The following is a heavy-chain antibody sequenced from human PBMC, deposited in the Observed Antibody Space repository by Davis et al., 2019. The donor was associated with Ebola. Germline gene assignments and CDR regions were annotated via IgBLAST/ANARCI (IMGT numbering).Heavy chain of an antibody. CDR2: IYFIGFT. CDR3: ARWYTSGLGWFDP. V-gene: IGHV4-31*03. Sequence: PSETLSLPFTVPGGSISGSDCYWSWIRQPPGKGLEWISYIYFIGFTGYPPSLRSRATISVETSKNQFSLRLTSVTAADTAVYYCARWYTSGLGWFDPWGQGTLVTVSS. CDR1: GGSISGSDCY. D-gene: IGHD6-19*01. J-gene: IGHJ5*02.